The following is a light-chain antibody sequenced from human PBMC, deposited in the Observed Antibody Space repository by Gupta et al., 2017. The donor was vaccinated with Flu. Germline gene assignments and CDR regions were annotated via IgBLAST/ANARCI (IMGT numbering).Light chain of an antibody. V-gene: IGKV1-39*01. J-gene: IGKJ2*01. Sequence: PSSLSASVGDGVTITCPTSHSISSYLYWYQQKPGKAPKLLIFSASRLKSGVPSRFSGSGAGTDFTLTVSRQQPEDFATYYYQQSNDIPYTFGQGTKLEIK. CDR1: HSISSY. CDR2: SAS. CDR3: QQSNDIPYT.